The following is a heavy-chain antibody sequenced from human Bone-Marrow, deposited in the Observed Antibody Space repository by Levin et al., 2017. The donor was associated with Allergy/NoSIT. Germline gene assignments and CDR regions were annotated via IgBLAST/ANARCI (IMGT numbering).Heavy chain of an antibody. CDR1: GDSITSYH. CDR3: ARTRPIPPDVHYGMDV. D-gene: IGHD3-16*01. J-gene: IGHJ6*02. Sequence: SQTLSLTCSVSGDSITSYHWSWIRQPPGKGLEWIGYIYYNGSTHYNPSLKNRVTISLDTSKTQFSLKLTSVTAADKAVFYCARTRPIPPDVHYGMDVWGQGTTVTVSS. V-gene: IGHV4-59*01. CDR2: IYYNGST.